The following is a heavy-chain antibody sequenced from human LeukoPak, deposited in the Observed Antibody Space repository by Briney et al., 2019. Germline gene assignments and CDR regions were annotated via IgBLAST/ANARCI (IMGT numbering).Heavy chain of an antibody. CDR2: IWYDGSNK. Sequence: GRSLRLSCAASGFTFSSYGMHWVRQAPGKGLEWVAVIWYDGSNKYYADSVKGRFTISRDNSKNTLYLQMNSLRAEDTAVYYCAKGGSGSDFWSGYYEGAFDYWGQGTLVTVSS. D-gene: IGHD3-3*01. CDR3: AKGGSGSDFWSGYYEGAFDY. CDR1: GFTFSSYG. J-gene: IGHJ4*02. V-gene: IGHV3-33*06.